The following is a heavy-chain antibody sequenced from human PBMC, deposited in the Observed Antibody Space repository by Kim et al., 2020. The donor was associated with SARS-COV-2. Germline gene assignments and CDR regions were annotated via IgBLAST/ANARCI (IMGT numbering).Heavy chain of an antibody. CDR2: INRGGNDR. CDR1: GFFFSDYW. D-gene: IGHD6-19*01. CDR3: TRGARDSSGVDR. J-gene: IGHJ4*02. V-gene: IGHV3-7*03. Sequence: GGSLRLSCAASGFFFSDYWMSWVRQTPGKGLEWVANINRGGNDRFYVDAVNGRFTISRDDARNSLYLQMSNLRSEDTAVYYCTRGARDSSGVDRWGQGTLVTVSS.